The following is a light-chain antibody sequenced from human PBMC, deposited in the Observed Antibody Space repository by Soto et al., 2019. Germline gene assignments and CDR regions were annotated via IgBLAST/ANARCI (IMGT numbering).Light chain of an antibody. Sequence: DIQLTQSPSTLSLSVGDRFTITCRASQSIDNKLAWYQRKPGKAPKLLIYDASTLESGVPSTFDGSGFGTEFTLTISSLQPDDFATYYCQEYSDSSWTFGQGTKVDIK. V-gene: IGKV1-5*01. J-gene: IGKJ1*01. CDR2: DAS. CDR1: QSIDNK. CDR3: QEYSDSSWT.